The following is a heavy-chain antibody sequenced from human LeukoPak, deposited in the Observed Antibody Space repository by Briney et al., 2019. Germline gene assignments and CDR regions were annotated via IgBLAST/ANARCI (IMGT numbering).Heavy chain of an antibody. Sequence: GGALGLSCAASGITVSTNYMSWVRQAPGKGLEWVSIIYSGGGTYYADSVKGRFTISRENSKNTLWLQMNSLRAEDTAVYYCANGNYFDYWGQGTLVTVSS. J-gene: IGHJ4*02. CDR2: IYSGGGT. V-gene: IGHV3-66*01. CDR1: GITVSTNY. CDR3: ANGNYFDY.